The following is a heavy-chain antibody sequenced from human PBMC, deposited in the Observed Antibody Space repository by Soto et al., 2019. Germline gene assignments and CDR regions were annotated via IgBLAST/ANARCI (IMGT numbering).Heavy chain of an antibody. CDR1: GSTFSSYD. V-gene: IGHV1-8*01. CDR3: ARGSAGWFDP. J-gene: IGHJ5*02. D-gene: IGHD1-1*01. Sequence: ASVKVSCKASGSTFSSYDINWVRQAPGQGLEWMGWMNANSGNTVYAQNFQGRVTMTRNTSIGTAYMELSSLRSEDTAVYYCARGSAGWFDPWGQGTLVTVSS. CDR2: MNANSGNT.